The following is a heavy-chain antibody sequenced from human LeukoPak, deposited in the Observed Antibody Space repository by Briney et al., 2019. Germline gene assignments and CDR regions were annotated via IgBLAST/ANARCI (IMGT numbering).Heavy chain of an antibody. Sequence: SVKVSCKASGGTFSSYAISWVRQAPGQGLEWMGRIIPILGIANYAQKFQGRVTITAGKSTSTAYMELSSLRSEDTAVYYCARDRGTAWPFDYWGQGTLVTVSS. V-gene: IGHV1-69*04. CDR3: ARDRGTAWPFDY. CDR2: IIPILGIA. CDR1: GGTFSSYA. J-gene: IGHJ4*02. D-gene: IGHD1-1*01.